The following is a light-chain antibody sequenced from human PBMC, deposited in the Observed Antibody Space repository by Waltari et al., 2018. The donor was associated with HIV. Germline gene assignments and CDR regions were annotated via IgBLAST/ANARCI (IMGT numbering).Light chain of an antibody. Sequence: SSELTQDPVLSVALGQTIKITCQGDSLRNFFPNWYQPTPGQAPILFVYGANRRPSGIPDRFSASNSGNTSSLIISDSQAVDEADYYCHSRDTDGDHYVFGGGTRVIV. CDR1: SLRNFF. CDR3: HSRDTDGDHYV. J-gene: IGLJ1*01. CDR2: GAN. V-gene: IGLV3-19*01.